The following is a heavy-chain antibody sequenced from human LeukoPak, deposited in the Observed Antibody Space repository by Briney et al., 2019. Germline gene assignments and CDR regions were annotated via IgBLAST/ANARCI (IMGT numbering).Heavy chain of an antibody. D-gene: IGHD4-17*01. CDR2: ISAYNGNT. V-gene: IGHV1-18*01. CDR1: GYTFTSYG. CDR3: ARDEWMTTVTTFPRSNNWFDP. J-gene: IGHJ5*02. Sequence: GASVKVSCKASGYTFTSYGISWVRQAPGQGPEWMGWISAYNGNTNYAQKLQGRVTMTTDTSTSTAYMDLRSMRSDDTAVYYCARDEWMTTVTTFPRSNNWFDPWGQGTLVTVSS.